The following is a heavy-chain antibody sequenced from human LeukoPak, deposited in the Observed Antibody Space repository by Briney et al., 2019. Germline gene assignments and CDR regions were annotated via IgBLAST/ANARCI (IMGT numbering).Heavy chain of an antibody. Sequence: SETLSLTCTPSGGSISPYYWSWIRQPPGKGLEWIGYIYYSGSTNYNPSLKSRVTISVDTSKNQFSLKLSSVTAADTAMYYCARHGGGGESYPRVFDYWGRGNLVTVSS. CDR3: ARHGGGGESYPRVFDY. CDR2: IYYSGST. V-gene: IGHV4-59*08. J-gene: IGHJ4*02. CDR1: GGSISPYY. D-gene: IGHD1-26*01.